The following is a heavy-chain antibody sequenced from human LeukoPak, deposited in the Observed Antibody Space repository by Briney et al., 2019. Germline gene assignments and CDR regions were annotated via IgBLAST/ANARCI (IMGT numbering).Heavy chain of an antibody. CDR1: GFTFSSYG. D-gene: IGHD5-18*01. J-gene: IGHJ4*02. V-gene: IGHV3-23*01. CDR3: ARGRDTGRQYYFDY. CDR2: ISGSGGST. Sequence: GGSLRLSCAASGFTFSSYGMSWVRQAPGEGLECVSPISGSGGSTYYADSVKGRFTISRDNSKNTLYLQMNSLRAEDTAVYYCARGRDTGRQYYFDYWGQGTLVTVSS.